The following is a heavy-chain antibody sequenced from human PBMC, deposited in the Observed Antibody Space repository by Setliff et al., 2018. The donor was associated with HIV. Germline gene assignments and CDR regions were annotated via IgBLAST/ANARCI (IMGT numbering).Heavy chain of an antibody. D-gene: IGHD2-2*01. J-gene: IGHJ4*02. CDR2: INAGNGNT. CDR1: GYTFTSYA. Sequence: ASVKVSCKASGYTFTSYAMHWVRQAPGQRLEWMGWINAGNGNTKYSQKFQGRVTITRDTSATTAYMELSSLRSEDTAAYYCARGYCSSTSCQYYLNYWGQGTLVTVSS. CDR3: ARGYCSSTSCQYYLNY. V-gene: IGHV1-3*01.